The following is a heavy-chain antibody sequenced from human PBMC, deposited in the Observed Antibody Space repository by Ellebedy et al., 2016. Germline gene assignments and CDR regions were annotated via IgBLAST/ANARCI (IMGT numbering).Heavy chain of an antibody. CDR1: GYSFMNYD. J-gene: IGHJ4*02. V-gene: IGHV1-18*01. Sequence: ASVKVSCXASGYSFMNYDISWVRQAPGQGLEWMGGTNNRNHAQKFQGRVFMTKDTSTRTGYMELRSLRSDDTAVYYCARNSHDGVRILEAYYHPWGQGTLVTVSS. CDR2: TNNR. D-gene: IGHD3-3*01. CDR3: ARNSHDGVRILEAYYHP.